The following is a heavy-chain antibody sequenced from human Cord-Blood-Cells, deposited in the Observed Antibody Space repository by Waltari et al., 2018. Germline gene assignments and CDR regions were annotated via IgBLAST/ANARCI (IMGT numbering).Heavy chain of an antibody. Sequence: QVQLQQGGAGLLQPPESRSPTRAVYGGSFWGYYCRCIRQPPGKELEWIGEINHRGSTNYNPSLKSRVTISVDTSKNQFSLKLSSVTAADTAVYYCARPDRTGDAFDIWGQGTMVTVSS. V-gene: IGHV4-34*01. D-gene: IGHD1-1*01. CDR2: INHRGST. CDR3: ARPDRTGDAFDI. J-gene: IGHJ3*02. CDR1: GGSFWGYY.